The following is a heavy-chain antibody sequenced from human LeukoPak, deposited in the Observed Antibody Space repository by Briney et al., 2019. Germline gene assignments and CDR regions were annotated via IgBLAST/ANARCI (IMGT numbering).Heavy chain of an antibody. CDR2: ISSSGST. D-gene: IGHD3-22*01. J-gene: IGHJ3*02. V-gene: IGHV4-61*02. Sequence: PSETLSLTCTVSGDSISSGDYYWSWIRQPAGKGLEWIGRISSSGSTNYNLSLKSRVTISVDTSKNQFSLKLSSVTAADTAVYFCARGPYSYDSSGAFDIWGQGTMVTVSS. CDR1: GDSISSGDYY. CDR3: ARGPYSYDSSGAFDI.